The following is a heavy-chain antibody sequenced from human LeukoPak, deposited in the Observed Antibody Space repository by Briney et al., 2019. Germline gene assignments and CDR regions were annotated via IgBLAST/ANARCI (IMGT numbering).Heavy chain of an antibody. CDR1: GYTFTSYY. CDR2: INPSGGST. CDR3: ARDLSPKYDSSGYYYHFFDY. Sequence: ASVKVSCKASGYTFTSYYMHWVRQAPGEGLEWMGIINPSGGSTSYAQKLQGRVTMTTDTSTSTAYMELRSLRSDDTAVYYCARDLSPKYDSSGYYYHFFDYWGRGTLVTVSS. J-gene: IGHJ4*02. V-gene: IGHV1-46*01. D-gene: IGHD3-22*01.